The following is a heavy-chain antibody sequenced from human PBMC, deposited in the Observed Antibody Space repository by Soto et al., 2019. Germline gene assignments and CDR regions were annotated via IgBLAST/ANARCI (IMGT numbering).Heavy chain of an antibody. J-gene: IGHJ4*02. CDR2: IYHSGRT. CDR1: GGSISSGGYS. V-gene: IGHV4-30-2*01. Sequence: QLQLQESGSGLVKPSQTLSLTCAVSGGSISSGGYSWSWIRQPPGKGLEWIGYIYHSGRTYYNQSLKSRVTISVDRSKNQFSLKLSSVTAADTAVYYAAAGGGLPRYYWGQGTLVTVSS. CDR3: AAGGGLPRYY. D-gene: IGHD5-12*01.